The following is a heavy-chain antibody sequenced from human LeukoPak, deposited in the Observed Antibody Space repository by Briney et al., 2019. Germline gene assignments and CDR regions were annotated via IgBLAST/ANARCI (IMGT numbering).Heavy chain of an antibody. V-gene: IGHV3-53*01. Sequence: GGSLRLSCAASGFTVSSNYMSWVRQAPGKWLEWVSVIYSGGSTYYADSVKGRFTISRDNSKNTLYLQMNSLRAEDTAVYYCAREVVYYYDSSGYPPRAFDIWGQGTMVTVSS. J-gene: IGHJ3*02. CDR3: AREVVYYYDSSGYPPRAFDI. D-gene: IGHD3-22*01. CDR1: GFTVSSNY. CDR2: IYSGGST.